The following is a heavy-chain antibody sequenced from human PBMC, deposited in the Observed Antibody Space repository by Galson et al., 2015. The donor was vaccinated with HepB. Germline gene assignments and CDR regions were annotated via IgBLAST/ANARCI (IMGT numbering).Heavy chain of an antibody. CDR1: GFTFSSYA. Sequence: LRLSCAASGFTFSSYAMSWVRQAPGKGLEWVSAISNSGGSTYYADSVKGRFTISRDNSKNTLYLQMNSLRAEDTAVYYCAKPPPGYYYGSTTSHFDPWGQGTLVTVSS. D-gene: IGHD3-10*01. V-gene: IGHV3-23*01. CDR2: ISNSGGST. CDR3: AKPPPGYYYGSTTSHFDP. J-gene: IGHJ5*02.